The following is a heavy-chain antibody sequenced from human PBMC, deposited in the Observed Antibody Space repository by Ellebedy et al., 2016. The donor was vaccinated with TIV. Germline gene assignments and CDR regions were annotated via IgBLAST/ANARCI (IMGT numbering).Heavy chain of an antibody. CDR2: ISYDGSNK. CDR1: GFTFSNYG. Sequence: GESLKISCAASGFTFSNYGMHWVRQAPGKGLEWVAVISYDGSNKNYADSVKGRFTISRDNSKNTVDLQMNSLRAEDTAVSYCAKALEYGDGYGMNVWGQGTTVTVSS. CDR3: AKALEYGDGYGMNV. V-gene: IGHV3-30*18. J-gene: IGHJ6*02. D-gene: IGHD4-17*01.